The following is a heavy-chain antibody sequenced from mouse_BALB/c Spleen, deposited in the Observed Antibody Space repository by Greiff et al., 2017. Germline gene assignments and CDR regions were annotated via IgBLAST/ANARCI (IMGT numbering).Heavy chain of an antibody. CDR3: ARDLGYDGLDY. J-gene: IGHJ4*01. V-gene: IGHV5-4*02. Sequence: EVQRVESGGGLVKPGGSLKLSCAASGFTFSDYYMYWVRQTPEKRLEWVATISDGGSYTYYPDSVKGRFTISRDNAKNNLYLQMSSLKSEDTAMYYCARDLGYDGLDYWGQGTSVTVSS. D-gene: IGHD2-14*01. CDR2: ISDGGSYT. CDR1: GFTFSDYY.